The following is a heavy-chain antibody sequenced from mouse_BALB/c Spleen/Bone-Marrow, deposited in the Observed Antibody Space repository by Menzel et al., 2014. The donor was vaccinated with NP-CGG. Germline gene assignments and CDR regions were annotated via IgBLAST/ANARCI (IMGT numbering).Heavy chain of an antibody. CDR1: GFTFSNYG. Sequence: EVQQQQSGGGLVQPGGSLKLSCAASGFTFSNYGMSWVRQTPDKRLDLVATINSNGGTTYYPDSVKGRFTISRDNAKNTLYLQMSSLKSEDTAMYFCARGLYYVAYGPGFAYWGQGTLVTVSA. J-gene: IGHJ3*01. CDR3: ARGLYYVAYGPGFAY. V-gene: IGHV5-6-3*01. D-gene: IGHD2-13*01. CDR2: INSNGGTT.